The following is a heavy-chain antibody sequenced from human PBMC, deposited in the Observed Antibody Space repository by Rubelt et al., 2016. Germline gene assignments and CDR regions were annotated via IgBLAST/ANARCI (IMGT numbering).Heavy chain of an antibody. CDR3: ARGLARAAAAPRRLWFDP. CDR1: GGSFSGYY. V-gene: IGHV4-34*01. D-gene: IGHD6-13*01. Sequence: QVQLQQWGAGLLKPSETLSLTCAVSGGSFSGYYWSWIRQPPGKGLEWIGEINNRGSPNYNPSLKSRVTRSVDTSRDQFSLKLGSVTAAETAVYYCARGLARAAAAPRRLWFDPWGQGTLVTVSS. J-gene: IGHJ5*02. CDR2: INNRGSP.